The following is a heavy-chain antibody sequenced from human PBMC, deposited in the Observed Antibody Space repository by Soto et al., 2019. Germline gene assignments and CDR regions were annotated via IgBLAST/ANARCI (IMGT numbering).Heavy chain of an antibody. Sequence: VQVLESGGGLVQPGGSLRLSCAASGLTFSSYAMSWVRQAPGKGLEWVSSISASGASTYSVDSAKGRFTISRDNSKNTLYLQMNSLRAEDTAVYYCAKDMVVVPDAMDVWGQGTTVTVSS. V-gene: IGHV3-23*01. CDR3: AKDMVVVPDAMDV. CDR2: ISASGAST. J-gene: IGHJ6*02. D-gene: IGHD2-2*01. CDR1: GLTFSSYA.